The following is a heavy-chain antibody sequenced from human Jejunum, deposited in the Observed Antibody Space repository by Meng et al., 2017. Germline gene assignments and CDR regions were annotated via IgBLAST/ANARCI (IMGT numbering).Heavy chain of an antibody. V-gene: IGHV4-4*02. D-gene: IGHD2-2*01. CDR1: GGSISSSHW. CDR3: ARLGYCSSTSCYPDY. CDR2: IYHNGNT. J-gene: IGHJ4*02. Sequence: QLPQSDPGPVKPSGTLPRTGAFSGGSISSSHWWSWVRQPPGKGLEWIGEIYHNGNTNYNPSLKSRVTISSDKSKNQFSLKLSSVTAADTAVYYCARLGYCSSTSCYPDYWGQGTLVTVSS.